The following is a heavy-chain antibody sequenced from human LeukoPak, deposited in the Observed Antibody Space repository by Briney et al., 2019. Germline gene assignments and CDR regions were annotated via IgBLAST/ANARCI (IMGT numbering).Heavy chain of an antibody. Sequence: PSETLSLTCAVSGGSISNNYWSWIRQPPGKGLEWIGYISYSGSTNYNPSLKSRVTMSVDTSKNQFSLKLGSVTAADTAVYYCARGGWQHIMYWGQGTLVTVSS. V-gene: IGHV4-59*01. CDR1: GGSISNNY. D-gene: IGHD1-14*01. CDR2: ISYSGST. CDR3: ARGGWQHIMY. J-gene: IGHJ4*02.